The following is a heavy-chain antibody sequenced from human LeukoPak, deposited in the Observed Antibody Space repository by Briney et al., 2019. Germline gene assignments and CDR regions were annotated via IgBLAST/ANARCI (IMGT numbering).Heavy chain of an antibody. D-gene: IGHD2-21*02. J-gene: IGHJ4*02. V-gene: IGHV3-21*01. Sequence: GGSLRLSCAASGFTFSSYSMNWVRQAPGKGLEWVSSISRISRYIYYADSVKGRFTISRDNAKNSLYLQMNSLRAEDTAVYYCATVNCGGDCYSPSYLDYWGQGALVTVSS. CDR3: ATVNCGGDCYSPSYLDY. CDR1: GFTFSSYS. CDR2: ISRISRYI.